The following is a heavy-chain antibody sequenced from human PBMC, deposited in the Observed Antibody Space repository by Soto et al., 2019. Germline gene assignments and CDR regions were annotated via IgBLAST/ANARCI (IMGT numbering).Heavy chain of an antibody. D-gene: IGHD3-3*02. J-gene: IGHJ5*02. CDR3: ARPLQLAVSGFDP. CDR2: IHYRANS. CDR1: GDSISSSRYY. Sequence: PSETLSLTCAVSGDSISSSRYYWAWVRQPPGKGLEWIGSIHYRANSYYSPSLKSRITISVDTSKNQISLRLSSVTAADTAVYYCARPLQLAVSGFDPWGQGTLVTVSS. V-gene: IGHV4-39*01.